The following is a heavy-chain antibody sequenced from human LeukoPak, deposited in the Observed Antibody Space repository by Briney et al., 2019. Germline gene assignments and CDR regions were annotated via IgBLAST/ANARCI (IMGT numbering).Heavy chain of an antibody. CDR1: GYTFTSYG. J-gene: IGHJ4*02. D-gene: IGHD6-19*01. Sequence: EASVKVSFKASGYTFTSYGISWVRQAPGQGLEWMGWISAYNGNTNYAQKLQGRVTMTTDTSTSTAYMELRSLRSDDTAVYYCARDAKLRYSSGWYDYWGQGTLVTVSS. V-gene: IGHV1-18*01. CDR2: ISAYNGNT. CDR3: ARDAKLRYSSGWYDY.